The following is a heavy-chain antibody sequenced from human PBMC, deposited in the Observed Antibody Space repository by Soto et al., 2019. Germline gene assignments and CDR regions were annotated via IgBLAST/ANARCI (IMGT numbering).Heavy chain of an antibody. CDR3: AKASGENYPGSRVVDY. J-gene: IGHJ4*02. CDR2: ISGLDGKT. Sequence: ASVKVSCKASGYTFHNHGISWVRQAPGQGLEWLGWISGLDGKTKYAQRLQGRVTMTADTSTSTAYMELRSLRSDDTAVYYCAKASGENYPGSRVVDYWGQGTRVTVSS. D-gene: IGHD3-10*01. CDR1: GYTFHNHG. V-gene: IGHV1-18*04.